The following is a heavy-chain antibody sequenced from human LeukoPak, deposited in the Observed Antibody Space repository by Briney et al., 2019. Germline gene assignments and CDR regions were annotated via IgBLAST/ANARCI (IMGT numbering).Heavy chain of an antibody. D-gene: IGHD3-3*01. J-gene: IGHJ4*02. CDR2: ISGSGGST. V-gene: IGHV3-23*01. CDR3: AKDFHGGLSPEGFDY. Sequence: GGSLRLSCAASGFTFSSYAMSWVRQAPGKGLEWVSAISGSGGSTYYADSVKGRFTISRDNSKNTLYLQMNSLRAEDTAVYYCAKDFHGGLSPEGFDYWGQGTLVTVSS. CDR1: GFTFSSYA.